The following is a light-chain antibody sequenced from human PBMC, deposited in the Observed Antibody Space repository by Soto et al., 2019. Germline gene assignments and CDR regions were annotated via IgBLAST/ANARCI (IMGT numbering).Light chain of an antibody. CDR1: QSVSSGY. J-gene: IGKJ4*01. CDR2: GTS. Sequence: IVLTQSPGTLSLSPGERATLSCRASQSVSSGYLVWYQQRPGQPPRLLIYGTSTRAAGISDRFSGSGSGTDFTLTIYRLEPGDSAVYYCQQYGTSALTFGGGTKVEIK. V-gene: IGKV3-20*01. CDR3: QQYGTSALT.